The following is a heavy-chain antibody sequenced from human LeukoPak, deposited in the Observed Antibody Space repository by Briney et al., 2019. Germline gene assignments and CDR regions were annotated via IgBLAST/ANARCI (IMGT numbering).Heavy chain of an antibody. Sequence: GRSLRLSCAASGFTFSSYGMHWVRQAPGKGLEWVAVIWYDGSNKYYADSVKGRFTISRDNSKNTLYLQMNSLRAEDTAAYYCARDYDILTGYSGHFDYWGQGTLVTVSS. CDR3: ARDYDILTGYSGHFDY. V-gene: IGHV3-33*01. CDR2: IWYDGSNK. CDR1: GFTFSSYG. D-gene: IGHD3-9*01. J-gene: IGHJ4*02.